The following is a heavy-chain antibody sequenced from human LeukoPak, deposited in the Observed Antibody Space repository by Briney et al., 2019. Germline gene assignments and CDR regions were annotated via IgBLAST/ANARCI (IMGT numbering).Heavy chain of an antibody. J-gene: IGHJ4*02. CDR2: IIPIFGTA. V-gene: IGHV1-69*13. CDR3: ARGAGDFWSGYSFDY. CDR1: GGTFSSYA. Sequence: ASVKVSCKASGGTFSSYAISWVRQAPGQRLEWMGGIIPIFGTANYAQKFQGRVTITADESTSTAYMELSSLRSEDTAVYYCARGAGDFWSGYSFDYWGQGTLATVSS. D-gene: IGHD3-3*01.